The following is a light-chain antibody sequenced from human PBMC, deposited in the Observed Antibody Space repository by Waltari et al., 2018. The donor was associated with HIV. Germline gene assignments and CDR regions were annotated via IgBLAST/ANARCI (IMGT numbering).Light chain of an antibody. CDR3: QEYNNWPWT. Sequence: EIVLTQSPATLSVSPGDRVTLSCRASESVSSNLAWYQQKPGQATRLVFYGASSRATGIPDRFSGSGSGTEFTLTISSLQSEDFAVYYCQEYNNWPWTFGQGTKVEIK. CDR2: GAS. V-gene: IGKV3-15*01. J-gene: IGKJ1*01. CDR1: ESVSSN.